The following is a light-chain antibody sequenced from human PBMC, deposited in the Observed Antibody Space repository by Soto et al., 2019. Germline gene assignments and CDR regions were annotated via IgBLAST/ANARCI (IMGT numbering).Light chain of an antibody. CDR3: SSWTGSGRV. CDR2: EVS. CDR1: SSDVGGYNY. Sequence: QSVLTQPASVSGSPGQSITISCTGTSSDVGGYNYVSWYQQHPGKAPQLMIYEVSNRPSGVSSRFSGSKSGNTASLTISGLEDEDEADYYCSSWTGSGRVFGGGTKLTVL. V-gene: IGLV2-14*01. J-gene: IGLJ2*01.